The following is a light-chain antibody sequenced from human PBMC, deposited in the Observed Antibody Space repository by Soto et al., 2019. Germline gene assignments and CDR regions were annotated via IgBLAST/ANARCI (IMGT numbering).Light chain of an antibody. CDR1: SSDVGGYNY. CDR3: SSYTNSSPFV. V-gene: IGLV2-14*01. Sequence: QSALTQPASVSGSPGQSITISCTGTSSDVGGYNYVSWYQQHPGKAPKLMIYDVSYWPSGVSNRFSGSKSGNTASLTISGLQAEDEADYYCSSYTNSSPFVFGTGTKVTGL. J-gene: IGLJ1*01. CDR2: DVS.